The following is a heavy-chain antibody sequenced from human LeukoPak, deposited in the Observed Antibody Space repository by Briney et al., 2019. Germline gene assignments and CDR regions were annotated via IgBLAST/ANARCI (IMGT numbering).Heavy chain of an antibody. CDR1: GFTFSGYS. CDR2: ISCGSSAI. V-gene: IGHV3-48*01. Sequence: GGSLRLSCAASGFTFSGYSMNWVRQAPGKGLEWLSYISCGSSAIYYSDSVKGRFTISRDNAKNSLYLQMNSLRAEDTAVYYCARVRSTSSFDYWGQGTLVTVSS. D-gene: IGHD2-2*01. CDR3: ARVRSTSSFDY. J-gene: IGHJ4*02.